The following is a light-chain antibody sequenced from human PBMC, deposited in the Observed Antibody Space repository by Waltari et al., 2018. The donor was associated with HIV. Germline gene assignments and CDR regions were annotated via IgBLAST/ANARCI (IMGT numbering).Light chain of an antibody. CDR1: SSNIGAGYG. Sequence: QSVLTQPPSVSGAPGQRVTIACTGSSSNIGAGYGVHWFQQLPGTAPKLLIYGNTNRPSGVPDRFSGSKSGTSASLAITGLQAEDEGDYYCQSYDSGLSAYVFGTGTKVTVL. J-gene: IGLJ1*01. V-gene: IGLV1-40*01. CDR2: GNT. CDR3: QSYDSGLSAYV.